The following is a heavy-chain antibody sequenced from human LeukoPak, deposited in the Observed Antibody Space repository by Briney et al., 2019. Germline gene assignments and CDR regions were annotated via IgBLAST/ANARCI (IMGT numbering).Heavy chain of an antibody. CDR2: ISAYNGNT. D-gene: IGHD3-10*01. Sequence: ASVKVSCKASGYTFTSYGISWVRQAPGQGLEWMGWISAYNGNTNYAQKLQGRVTMTRDTSTSTVYMELSSLRSDDTAVYYCATHYYGSGSYYTQFDHWGQGTLVTVSS. CDR1: GYTFTSYG. CDR3: ATHYYGSGSYYTQFDH. V-gene: IGHV1-18*01. J-gene: IGHJ4*02.